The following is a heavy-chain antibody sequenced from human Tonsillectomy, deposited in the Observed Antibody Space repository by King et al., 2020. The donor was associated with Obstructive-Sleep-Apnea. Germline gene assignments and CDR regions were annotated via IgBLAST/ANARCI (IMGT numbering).Heavy chain of an antibody. CDR3: LNPPEPIGGGY. D-gene: IGHD3-16*01. CDR2: ISYDGSIK. J-gene: IGHJ4*02. Sequence: VQLVESGGGVVQPGRSLRLSCAASGFTFSTYAMHWVRQAPGKGLEWVGIISYDGSIKSYADSVKGRFTISRDNSKNTVYLHMNSLRVEDTAVYYCLNPPEPIGGGYWGQGTLVTVSS. V-gene: IGHV3-30*18. CDR1: GFTFSTYA.